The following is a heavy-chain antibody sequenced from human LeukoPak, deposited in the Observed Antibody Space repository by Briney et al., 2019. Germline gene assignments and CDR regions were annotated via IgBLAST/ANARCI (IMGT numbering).Heavy chain of an antibody. CDR3: AKEDLKAFNY. V-gene: IGHV3-23*01. CDR2: IRGIGGRT. CDR1: GFTFSSYA. Sequence: PGGPLRLSCAAPGFTFSSYAMSWGRHVQGKGPYSPSSIRGIGGRTFYEGSGMGRFTIPSNNSKNTLYLQMNSLRAEATAVYYWAKEDLKAFNYWGQGTL. J-gene: IGHJ4*02.